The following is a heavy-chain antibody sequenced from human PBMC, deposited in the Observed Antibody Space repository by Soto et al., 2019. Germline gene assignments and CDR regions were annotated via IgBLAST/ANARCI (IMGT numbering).Heavy chain of an antibody. J-gene: IGHJ5*02. CDR1: GFTFSSYS. D-gene: IGHD3-9*01. CDR2: ISSSSSYI. CDR3: AREYFDWVRWFDP. V-gene: IGHV3-21*01. Sequence: GGSLRLSCAASGFTFSSYSMNWVRQAPGKGLEWVSSISSSSSYIYYADSVKGRFTISRDNAKNSLYLQMNSLRAEDTAVYYCAREYFDWVRWFDPWGQGTLVTVSS.